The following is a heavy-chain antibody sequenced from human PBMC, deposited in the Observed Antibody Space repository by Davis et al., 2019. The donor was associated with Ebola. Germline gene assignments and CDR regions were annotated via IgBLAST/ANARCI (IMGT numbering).Heavy chain of an antibody. Sequence: SVKVSCKASGCTFISYTISWVRQAPGQGLEWMGGIIPIFGTANYAQKFQGRVTITADESTSTAYMELSSLRSEDTAVYYCASGGGATTFDYWGQGTLVTVSS. CDR1: GCTFISYT. D-gene: IGHD1-26*01. V-gene: IGHV1-69*13. CDR2: IIPIFGTA. CDR3: ASGGGATTFDY. J-gene: IGHJ4*02.